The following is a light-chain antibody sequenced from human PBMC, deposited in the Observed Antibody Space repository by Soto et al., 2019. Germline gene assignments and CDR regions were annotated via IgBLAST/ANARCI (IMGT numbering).Light chain of an antibody. V-gene: IGKV1-5*01. Sequence: DIQLTQSPSSLSASVGNRVTITCRASQSISSSLNWYQQKPGKAPELLIYGASTLQSGVPSRFSGSGSGTEFTLTISSLQPDDFATYYCQHYNSYSEAFGQGTKVDIK. CDR1: QSISSS. CDR3: QHYNSYSEA. CDR2: GAS. J-gene: IGKJ1*01.